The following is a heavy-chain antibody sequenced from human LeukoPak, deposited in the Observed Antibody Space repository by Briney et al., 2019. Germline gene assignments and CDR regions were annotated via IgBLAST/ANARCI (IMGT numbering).Heavy chain of an antibody. CDR1: GFRFSDYS. CDR3: ARVPRFSAIFG. J-gene: IGHJ6*02. D-gene: IGHD3-3*01. V-gene: IGHV3-48*01. CDR2: ISSSGSPI. Sequence: PGGSLRLSCAASGFRFSDYSMNWVRQAPGKGLEWIPYISSSGSPIYYADSVKGRFTIARDNAKNSLFLQMNSLRAEDTAVYYCARVPRFSAIFGWGQGTTVTVSS.